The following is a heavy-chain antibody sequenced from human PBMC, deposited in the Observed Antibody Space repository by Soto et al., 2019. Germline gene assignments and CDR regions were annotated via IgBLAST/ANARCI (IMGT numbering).Heavy chain of an antibody. D-gene: IGHD6-13*01. Sequence: ASVKVSCKASGYTFTSYGISWVRQAPGQGLEWMGWISAYNGKTNYAQKFQGRVTITTDTSTSTAYMELSSLRSEDTAVYYCAIPRSIAAAGPYFDYWGQGTLVTV. CDR3: AIPRSIAAAGPYFDY. V-gene: IGHV1-18*01. CDR1: GYTFTSYG. J-gene: IGHJ4*02. CDR2: ISAYNGKT.